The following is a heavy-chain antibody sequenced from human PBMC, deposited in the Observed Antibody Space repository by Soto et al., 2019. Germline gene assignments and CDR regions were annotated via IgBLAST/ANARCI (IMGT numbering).Heavy chain of an antibody. J-gene: IGHJ3*02. CDR1: GYTFTSYA. Sequence: ASVKVSCKASGYTFTSYAMHWVRQAPGQRLEWMGWISAGNGNTKYSQKFQGRVTITRDTSASTAYMELSSLRSEDTAVYYCAREGYSSGWLAFDIWGQGTMVTVSS. V-gene: IGHV1-3*01. D-gene: IGHD6-19*01. CDR3: AREGYSSGWLAFDI. CDR2: ISAGNGNT.